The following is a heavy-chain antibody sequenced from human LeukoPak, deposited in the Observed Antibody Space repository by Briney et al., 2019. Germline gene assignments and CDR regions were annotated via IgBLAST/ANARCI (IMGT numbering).Heavy chain of an antibody. CDR2: IYYSGST. Sequence: ASQTLSLTCTVSGGSISSGDYYWSWIRQPPGKGLEWIGYIYYSGSTYYNPSLKSRVTIPVDTSKNQFSLKLSSVTAADTAVYYCARENYYDSSGYYPYYFDYWGQGTLVTVSS. CDR1: GGSISSGDYY. D-gene: IGHD3-22*01. J-gene: IGHJ4*02. V-gene: IGHV4-30-4*01. CDR3: ARENYYDSSGYYPYYFDY.